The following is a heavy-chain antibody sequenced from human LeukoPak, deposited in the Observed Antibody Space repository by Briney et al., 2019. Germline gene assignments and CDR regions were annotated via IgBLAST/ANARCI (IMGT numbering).Heavy chain of an antibody. CDR1: GFTFSNCA. J-gene: IGHJ1*01. V-gene: IGHV3-48*03. D-gene: IGHD5-18*01. CDR2: ISHTGSAD. CDR3: AKASGGDTALGD. Sequence: GGSLRLSCAASGFTFSNCAMNWVRQAPGKGLEWVSYISHTGSADSYADSVKGRFTISRDNAKNSLYLQMNSLRAEDTALYYCAKASGGDTALGDWGQGTLVTVSS.